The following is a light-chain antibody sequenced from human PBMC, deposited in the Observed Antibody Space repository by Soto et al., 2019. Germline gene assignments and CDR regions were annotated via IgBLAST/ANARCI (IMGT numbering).Light chain of an antibody. V-gene: IGLV2-11*01. CDR2: DAS. CDR3: CLDAVTVYV. Sequence: LTQPRFVSGSPGQSVTISCTGTSSDVGAYDFFSWYQQHPGKAPRLMIFDASQRPSGLPDRFSRSKSGNTASLTISGLQAEDDADYYCCLDAVTVYVFGTGTKVTVL. CDR1: SSDVGAYDF. J-gene: IGLJ1*01.